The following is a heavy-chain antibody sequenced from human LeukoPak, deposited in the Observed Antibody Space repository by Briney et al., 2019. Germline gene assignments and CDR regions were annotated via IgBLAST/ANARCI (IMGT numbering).Heavy chain of an antibody. CDR1: GLTVSNDY. D-gene: IGHD6-6*01. CDR3: TRLLPSSHHFFDS. CDR2: IYGGGDT. J-gene: IGHJ4*02. V-gene: IGHV3-53*01. Sequence: PGGSLRLSCAVSGLTVSNDYMSWVRQAPGKGLEWVSVIYGGGDTYYADSVRGRFTISRDNFENTLFLQMDSLRAEDTAVYYCTRLLPSSHHFFDSWGQGTLVTVSS.